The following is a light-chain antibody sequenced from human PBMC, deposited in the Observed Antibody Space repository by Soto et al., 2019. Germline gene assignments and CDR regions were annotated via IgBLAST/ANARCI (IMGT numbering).Light chain of an antibody. J-gene: IGKJ2*01. CDR1: ETIIDY. CDR2: SAS. Sequence: DIPMSQSPSSLSASVGDSVTITCRASETIIDYLNWYQQQPGEAPKLLIISASSLHSGVPSRFRGSGSVTHLTLTISSLQPEDFATYFCQQSFSAPRTFGQGTKLQAK. V-gene: IGKV1-39*01. CDR3: QQSFSAPRT.